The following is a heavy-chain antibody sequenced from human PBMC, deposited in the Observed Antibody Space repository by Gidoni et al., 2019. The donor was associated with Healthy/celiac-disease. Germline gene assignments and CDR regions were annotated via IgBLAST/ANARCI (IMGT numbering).Heavy chain of an antibody. J-gene: IGHJ3*02. Sequence: EVQLVESGGGLVKPGGSLRLPCAAFVCPLSNAWMNWVRQAPGKGLEWVGRIKSKTDGGTTDYAAPVKGRFSISRDDSKNTLYLQMNSLKTEDTAVYYCTTDRVSSGWPDAFDIWGQGTMVTVSS. V-gene: IGHV3-15*07. CDR1: VCPLSNAW. CDR2: IKSKTDGGTT. D-gene: IGHD6-19*01. CDR3: TTDRVSSGWPDAFDI.